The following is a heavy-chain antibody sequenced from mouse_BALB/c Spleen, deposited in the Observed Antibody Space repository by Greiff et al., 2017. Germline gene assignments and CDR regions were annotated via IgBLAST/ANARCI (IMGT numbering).Heavy chain of an antibody. CDR1: GYTFTDYE. J-gene: IGHJ1*01. Sequence: LVESGAELVRPGASVTLSCKASGYTFTDYEMHWVKQTPVHGLEWIGAIDPETGGTAYNQKFKGKATLTADKSSSTAYMELRSLTSEDSAVYYCTRKGIYDGYFWYFDVWGAGTTVTVSS. D-gene: IGHD2-3*01. CDR2: IDPETGGT. V-gene: IGHV1-15*01. CDR3: TRKGIYDGYFWYFDV.